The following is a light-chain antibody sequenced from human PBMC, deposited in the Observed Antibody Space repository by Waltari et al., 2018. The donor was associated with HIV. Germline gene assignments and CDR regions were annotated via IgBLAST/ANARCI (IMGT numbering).Light chain of an antibody. J-gene: IGLJ3*02. CDR2: EVS. Sequence: QSALTQPASVSGSPGQSITISCTGTSSDVGSYNLVSLYQQHPGKAPKLMIYEVSKRPSGVSNRFSGSKSGNTASLTISGLQAEDEADYSCCSYAGRSTWVFGGGTKLTVL. CDR3: CSYAGRSTWV. V-gene: IGLV2-23*02. CDR1: SSDVGSYNL.